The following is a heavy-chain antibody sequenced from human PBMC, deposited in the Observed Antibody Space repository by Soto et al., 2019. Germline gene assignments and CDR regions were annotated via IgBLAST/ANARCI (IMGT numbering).Heavy chain of an antibody. Sequence: SETLSLTCAVSGYSISSGYYWGWIRQPPGKGLEWIGSIYHSGSTYYNPSLKSRVTISVDTTKTQFSLKLSSVTAADTAVYYCARDKGWGDVGVDYWGQGTLVTVSS. CDR3: ARDKGWGDVGVDY. D-gene: IGHD1-26*01. CDR2: IYHSGST. CDR1: GYSISSGYY. J-gene: IGHJ4*02. V-gene: IGHV4-38-2*02.